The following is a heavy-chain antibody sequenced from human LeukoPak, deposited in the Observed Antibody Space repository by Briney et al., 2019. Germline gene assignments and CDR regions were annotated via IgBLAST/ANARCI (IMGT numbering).Heavy chain of an antibody. Sequence: SETLSLTCTVSGGSISSYYWSWIRQPPGKGLEWIGYIYYSGSTNYNPSLKSRVTISVDTSKNQFSLKLSSVTAADTAVYYCARGISDILTGYRMYYFDYWGQGTLVTVSS. CDR3: ARGISDILTGYRMYYFDY. J-gene: IGHJ4*02. CDR1: GGSISSYY. D-gene: IGHD3-9*01. V-gene: IGHV4-59*01. CDR2: IYYSGST.